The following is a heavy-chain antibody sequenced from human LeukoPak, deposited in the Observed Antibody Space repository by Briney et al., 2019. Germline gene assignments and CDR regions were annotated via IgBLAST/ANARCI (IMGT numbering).Heavy chain of an antibody. D-gene: IGHD6-19*01. Sequence: PGGSLRLSCAASGFTFSSYWMSWVRQAPGKGLEWVANIKQDGSEKYYVDSVKGRLTISRDNAKNSLYLQMNNLRAEDTAVYYCAKALAYSSGYLKWGENSEDYYYYYAMDVWGQGTTVTVSS. CDR3: AKALAYSSGYLKWGENSEDYYYYYAMDV. V-gene: IGHV3-7*01. J-gene: IGHJ6*02. CDR1: GFTFSSYW. CDR2: IKQDGSEK.